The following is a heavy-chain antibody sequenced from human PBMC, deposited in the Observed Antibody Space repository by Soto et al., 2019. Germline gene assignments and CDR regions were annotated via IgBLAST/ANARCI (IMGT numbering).Heavy chain of an antibody. J-gene: IGHJ3*02. CDR3: AKDLHSGSYYGPDAFDI. CDR1: GFTFSSYA. D-gene: IGHD1-26*01. CDR2: ISGSGGST. V-gene: IGHV3-23*01. Sequence: GGSLRLSCAASGFTFSSYAMSWVRQAPGKGLEWVSAISGSGGSTYYADSVKGRFTISRDNSKNTLYLQMNSLRAEDTAVYYCAKDLHSGSYYGPDAFDIWGQGTMVTVSS.